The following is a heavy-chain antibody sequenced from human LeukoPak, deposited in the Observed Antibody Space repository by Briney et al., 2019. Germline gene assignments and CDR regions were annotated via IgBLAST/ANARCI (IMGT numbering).Heavy chain of an antibody. D-gene: IGHD6-19*01. CDR2: ISSSSSYI. Sequence: GGSLRLSCAASGFTFSSYSMNWVRQAPGKGLEWVSSISSSSSYIYYADSVKGRFTIFRDNAKNSLYLQMNSLRAEDTAVYYCASSPYSSGWYWFDPWGQGTLVTVSS. J-gene: IGHJ5*02. V-gene: IGHV3-21*01. CDR1: GFTFSSYS. CDR3: ASSPYSSGWYWFDP.